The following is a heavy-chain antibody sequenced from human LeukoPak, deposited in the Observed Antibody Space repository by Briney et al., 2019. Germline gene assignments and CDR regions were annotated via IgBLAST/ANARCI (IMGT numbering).Heavy chain of an antibody. J-gene: IGHJ5*02. CDR2: IGGSGSSI. Sequence: GSLRLSCAASGFTFSPYAMNWVRQAPGKGLEWVSSIGGSGSSIYYADSVKGRFTISRDNAKNSLYLQMISLRAEDTAVYYCARGGVAWFDPWGQGTLVTVFS. V-gene: IGHV3-21*01. CDR1: GFTFSPYA. D-gene: IGHD2-15*01. CDR3: ARGGVAWFDP.